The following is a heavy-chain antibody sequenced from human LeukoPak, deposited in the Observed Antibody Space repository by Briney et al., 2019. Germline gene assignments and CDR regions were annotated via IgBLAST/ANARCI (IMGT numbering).Heavy chain of an antibody. CDR1: GGSVNSGSYY. D-gene: IGHD5-12*01. Sequence: PSETLSLTRTVSGGSVNSGSYYWSWIRQPPGKGLEWIGCIYYTGSTNYNPSLKSRVTISVDTSKNHFSLKLYSVTAADTAMYYCARGNIVATRFDHWGQGTLVSVSS. J-gene: IGHJ4*02. CDR3: ARGNIVATRFDH. CDR2: IYYTGST. V-gene: IGHV4-61*03.